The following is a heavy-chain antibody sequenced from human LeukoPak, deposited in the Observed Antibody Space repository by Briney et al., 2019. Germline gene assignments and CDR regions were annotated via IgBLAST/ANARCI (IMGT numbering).Heavy chain of an antibody. D-gene: IGHD5-12*01. V-gene: IGHV3-7*04. Sequence: PGGSLRLSCAASGFTFSSYWMSWVRQAPGKGLEWVANIKQDGSEKYYLDSVKGRFTISRDNAKNSLYLQMNSLRAEDTAVYYCARIDSGYGRGFNYLGQGTLVTVSS. CDR3: ARIDSGYGRGFNY. CDR1: GFTFSSYW. J-gene: IGHJ4*02. CDR2: IKQDGSEK.